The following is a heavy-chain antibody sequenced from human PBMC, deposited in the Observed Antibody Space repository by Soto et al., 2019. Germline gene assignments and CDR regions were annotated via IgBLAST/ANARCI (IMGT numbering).Heavy chain of an antibody. CDR1: GGSISSSSYY. CDR2: IYYSGST. J-gene: IGHJ6*03. V-gene: IGHV4-39*01. CDR3: ARLRNRLRFLEWTHYYYMDV. Sequence: SETLSLTCTVSGGSISSSSYYWGWIRQPPGKGLEWIGSIYYSGSTYYNPSLKSRVTISVDTSKNQFSLKLSSVTAAETAVYYCARLRNRLRFLEWTHYYYMDVWGKGTTVTVSS. D-gene: IGHD3-3*01.